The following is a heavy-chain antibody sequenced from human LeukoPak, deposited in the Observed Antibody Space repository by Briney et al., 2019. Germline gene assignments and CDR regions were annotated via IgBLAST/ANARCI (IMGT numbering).Heavy chain of an antibody. V-gene: IGHV3-9*03. D-gene: IGHD3-22*01. CDR2: ISWNSGSI. J-gene: IGHJ4*02. CDR3: AKATGPNYYDSSPYYFDY. Sequence: GGSLRLSCSASGFTFDDYAMHWVRQAPGKGLEWVSGISWNSGSIGYADSMKGRFTISRDNAKNSLYLQMNSLRAEDMALYYCAKATGPNYYDSSPYYFDYWGQGTLVTISS. CDR1: GFTFDDYA.